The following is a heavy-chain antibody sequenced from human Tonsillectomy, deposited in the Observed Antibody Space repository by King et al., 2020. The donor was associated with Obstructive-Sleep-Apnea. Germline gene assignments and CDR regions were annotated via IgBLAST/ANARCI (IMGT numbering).Heavy chain of an antibody. CDR1: GASFTRTYW. Sequence: QLQESGPGLVEPSGTLSLTCNVSGASFTRTYWWSWVRQAPGKGLEWIGEIYHSGSTNYNPSLKSRVTILVDKSKNKFSLKLTSVTGADAAVYFCARNGFYSIENWGQGTLVTVSS. CDR2: IYHSGST. D-gene: IGHD4-11*01. V-gene: IGHV4-4*02. CDR3: ARNGFYSIEN. J-gene: IGHJ4*02.